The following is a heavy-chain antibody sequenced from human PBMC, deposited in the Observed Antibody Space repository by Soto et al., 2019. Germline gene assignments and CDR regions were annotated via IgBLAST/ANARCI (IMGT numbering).Heavy chain of an antibody. CDR3: ARDLGGIVATIGRKWFDP. V-gene: IGHV1-69*01. CDR2: IIPIFGTA. D-gene: IGHD5-12*01. CDR1: GGTFSSYA. Sequence: QVQLVQSGAEVKKPGSSVKVSCKASGGTFSSYAISWVRQAPGQGLEWMGGIIPIFGTANYAQKFQGRVTITADESTSTSYRELSSLRSEDTAVYYCARDLGGIVATIGRKWFDPWGQGTLVTVSS. J-gene: IGHJ5*02.